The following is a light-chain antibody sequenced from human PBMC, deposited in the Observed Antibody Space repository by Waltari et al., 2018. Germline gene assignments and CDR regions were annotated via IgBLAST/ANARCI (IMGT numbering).Light chain of an antibody. CDR1: QSVLYNSDNKNY. V-gene: IGKV4-1*01. Sequence: DIVMTQSPDSLAVSLGERATINCKSSQSVLYNSDNKNYLAWYQQKPGQPPKLLIYWASNRESGVPDRFSGSGSGTDFTLTISSLQAADVAVYYCHQYYDTPRTFGQGTKVEIK. J-gene: IGKJ1*01. CDR3: HQYYDTPRT. CDR2: WAS.